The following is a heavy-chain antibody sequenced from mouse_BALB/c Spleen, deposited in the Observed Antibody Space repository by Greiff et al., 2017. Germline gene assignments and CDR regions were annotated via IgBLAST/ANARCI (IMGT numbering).Heavy chain of an antibody. D-gene: IGHD2-14*01. CDR3: ARDLEVRLGDY. J-gene: IGHJ4*01. CDR1: GFTFSDYY. Sequence: EVQLVESGGGLVKPGGSLKLSCAASGFTFSDYYMYWVRQTPEKRLEWVATISDGGSYTYYPDSVKGRFTISRDNAKNNLYLQMSSLKSEDTAMYYCARDLEVRLGDYWGQGTSVTVSS. CDR2: ISDGGSYT. V-gene: IGHV5-4*02.